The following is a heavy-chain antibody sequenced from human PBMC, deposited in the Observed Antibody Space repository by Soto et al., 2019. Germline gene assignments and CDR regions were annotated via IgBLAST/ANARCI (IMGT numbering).Heavy chain of an antibody. CDR2: ISNGDETT. CDR1: GFIFTDYS. D-gene: IGHD5-12*01. J-gene: IGHJ4*02. V-gene: IGHV3-11*01. CDR3: ARDPKRRDGYNFDS. Sequence: QVQLVESGGGLVEPGGSLRLSCAASGFIFTDYSMTWIRQSPGKGLEWVSYISNGDETTQYADSVKGRFTVSRDNAKKVLFSQMSRLRVDDTAVYYWARDPKRRDGYNFDSWGRGALVTVSS.